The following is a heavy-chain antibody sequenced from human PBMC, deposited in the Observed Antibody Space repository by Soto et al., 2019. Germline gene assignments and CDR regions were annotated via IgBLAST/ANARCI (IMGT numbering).Heavy chain of an antibody. Sequence: ESGGGVVQPGRSLRLSCAASGFTFSSYGMHWVRQAPGKGLEWVAVISYDGSNKYYADSVKGRFTISRDNSKNTLYLQMNSLRAEDTAVYYCAKDLDGYSYGYCFDYWGQGTLVTVSS. CDR1: GFTFSSYG. J-gene: IGHJ4*02. V-gene: IGHV3-30*18. CDR2: ISYDGSNK. D-gene: IGHD5-18*01. CDR3: AKDLDGYSYGYCFDY.